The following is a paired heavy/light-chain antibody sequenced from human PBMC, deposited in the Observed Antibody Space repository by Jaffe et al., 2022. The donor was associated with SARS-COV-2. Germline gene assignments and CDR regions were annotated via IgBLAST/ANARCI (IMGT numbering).Heavy chain of an antibody. V-gene: IGHV1-46*01. CDR2: SKPGGSDT. D-gene: IGHD6-19*01. CDR1: GYTFTGHH. Sequence: QVQLVQSGAEVKRPGASVTISCKASGYTFTGHHVHWVRQAPGQGLEWMAISKPGGSDTVYARRFQGRVFLTEDTSTNTVYMELNSLRSDDTAMYYCAKAGGWYSIDFWGQGTLVTVSS. CDR3: AKAGGWYSIDF. J-gene: IGHJ4*02.
Light chain of an antibody. CDR1: SSDVGGYNF. V-gene: IGLV2-8*01. Sequence: QSALTQPPSASGSPGQSVTISCSGSSSDVGGYNFVSWYQQHPGKVPKRLIYEVNKRPSGVPDRFSASKSGNTASLTVSGLQAEDEADYYCSSYAATNNDVVFGGGTKLTVL. CDR2: EVN. CDR3: SSYAATNNDVV. J-gene: IGLJ2*01.